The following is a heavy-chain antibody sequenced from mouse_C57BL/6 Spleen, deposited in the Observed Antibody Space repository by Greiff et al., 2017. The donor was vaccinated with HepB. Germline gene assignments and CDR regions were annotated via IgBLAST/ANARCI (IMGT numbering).Heavy chain of an antibody. Sequence: DVMLVESGGGLVKPGGSLKLSCAASGFTFSSYAMSWVRQTPEKRLEWVATISDGGSYTYYPDNVKGRFTISRDNAKNNLYLQMSHLKSEDTAMYYCARDGDYGSSYPHFDYWGQGTTLTVSS. D-gene: IGHD1-1*01. CDR2: ISDGGSYT. CDR1: GFTFSSYA. CDR3: ARDGDYGSSYPHFDY. J-gene: IGHJ2*01. V-gene: IGHV5-4*01.